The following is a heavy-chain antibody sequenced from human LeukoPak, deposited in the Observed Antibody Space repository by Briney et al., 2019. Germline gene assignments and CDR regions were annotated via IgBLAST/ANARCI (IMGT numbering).Heavy chain of an antibody. J-gene: IGHJ4*02. Sequence: GGSLRLSCAASGFTFSIYYMNWVRQAPGKGLEWVAVISYDGSNKYYADSVKGRFTISRDNSKNTLYLQMNSLRAEDTAVYYCARDCNWSSGCHHEGDYWGQGTLVTVSS. V-gene: IGHV3-30*03. CDR1: GFTFSIYY. D-gene: IGHD6-19*01. CDR2: ISYDGSNK. CDR3: ARDCNWSSGCHHEGDY.